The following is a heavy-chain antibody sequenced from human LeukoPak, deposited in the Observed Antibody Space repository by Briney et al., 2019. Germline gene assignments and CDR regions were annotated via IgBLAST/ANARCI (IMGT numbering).Heavy chain of an antibody. J-gene: IGHJ4*02. CDR2: ISSNGGST. D-gene: IGHD3-10*01. CDR3: AREQKSYYGSGSTFDY. CDR1: GFTFSSYA. V-gene: IGHV3-64*01. Sequence: QTGGSLRLSCAASGFTFSSYAMHWVRQAPGKGLEYVSAISSNGGSTYYANSVKGRFTISRDNSKNTLYLQMGSLRAEDMAVYYCAREQKSYYGSGSTFDYWGQGTLVTVSS.